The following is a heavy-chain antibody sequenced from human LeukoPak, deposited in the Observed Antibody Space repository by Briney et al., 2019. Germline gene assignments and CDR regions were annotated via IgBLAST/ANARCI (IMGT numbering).Heavy chain of an antibody. CDR3: ARDYGVDNYESAFDI. CDR2: INHSGST. Sequence: IPSETLSLTCAVYGGSFSGYYWSWIRQPPGKGLEWIGEINHSGSTNYNPSLKSRVTISVDTSKNQFSLKLSSVTAADTAVYYCARDYGVDNYESAFDIWGQGTMVTVSS. J-gene: IGHJ3*02. V-gene: IGHV4-34*01. D-gene: IGHD4-11*01. CDR1: GGSFSGYY.